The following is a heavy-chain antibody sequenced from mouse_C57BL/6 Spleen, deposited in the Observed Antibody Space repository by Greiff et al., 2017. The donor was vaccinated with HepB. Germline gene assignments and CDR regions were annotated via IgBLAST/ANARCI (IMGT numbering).Heavy chain of an antibody. D-gene: IGHD2-1*01. Sequence: QVQLQQSGAELVRPGTSVKVSCKASGYAFTNYLIEWVKQRPGQGLEWIGVINPGSGGTNYNEKFKGKATLTADKSSSTAYMQLSSLTSEDSAVYFCASRGGNYPYWYFDVWGTGTTVTVSS. CDR2: INPGSGGT. CDR1: GYAFTNYL. J-gene: IGHJ1*03. CDR3: ASRGGNYPYWYFDV. V-gene: IGHV1-54*01.